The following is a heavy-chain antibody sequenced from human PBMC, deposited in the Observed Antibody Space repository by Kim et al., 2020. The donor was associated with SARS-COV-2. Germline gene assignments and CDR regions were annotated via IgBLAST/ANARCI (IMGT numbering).Heavy chain of an antibody. D-gene: IGHD3-10*01. CDR1: GFTFSSYA. J-gene: IGHJ5*02. CDR2: ISGSGGST. CDR3: AIIGGVRGVDGGNWFDP. V-gene: IGHV3-23*01. Sequence: GGSLRLSCAASGFTFSSYAMSWVRQAPGKGLEWVSAISGSGGSTYYADSVKGRFTISRDNSKNTLYLQMNSLRAEDTAVYYCAIIGGVRGVDGGNWFDPWGQGNLVTVSS.